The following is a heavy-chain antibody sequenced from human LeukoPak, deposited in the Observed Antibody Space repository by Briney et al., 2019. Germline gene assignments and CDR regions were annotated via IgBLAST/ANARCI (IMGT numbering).Heavy chain of an antibody. CDR2: IKQDGSEK. CDR1: GFTLSTYW. J-gene: IGHJ4*02. Sequence: PGGSLRLSCAASGFTLSTYWMTWVRQAPGKGLEWVANIKQDGSEKYYVDSVKGRFTISRDNAKNSLYLQMNFLRAEDTAVYYCARGRLARSPYFDYWGQGTLVTVSS. D-gene: IGHD6-19*01. CDR3: ARGRLARSPYFDY. V-gene: IGHV3-7*01.